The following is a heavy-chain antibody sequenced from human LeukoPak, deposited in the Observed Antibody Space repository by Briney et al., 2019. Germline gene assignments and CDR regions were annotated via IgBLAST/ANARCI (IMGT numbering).Heavy chain of an antibody. CDR2: ITGGRST. CDR3: AKGVTIFGVVITHFDY. D-gene: IGHD3-3*01. CDR1: GFTFSIYA. J-gene: IGHJ4*02. V-gene: IGHV3-23*01. Sequence: GGSLRLSCAASGFTFSIYAMSWVRQAPGKGLEWVSGITGGRSTYYADSVKGRFTISRDNSKNTMSMEMNSLRVEDTAVYYCAKGVTIFGVVITHFDYWGQGTLVTVSS.